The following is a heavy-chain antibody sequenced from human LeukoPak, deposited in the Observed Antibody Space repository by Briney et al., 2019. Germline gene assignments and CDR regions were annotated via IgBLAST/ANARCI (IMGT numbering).Heavy chain of an antibody. Sequence: PGGSLRLSCAASGFTFSNYWMTWVRQAPGKGLEWVSAISGSGGSTYYADSVKGRLTISRDNSKNTLYLQMNSLRAEDTAVYYCANADLYSSGWFDYWGQGTLVTVSS. V-gene: IGHV3-23*01. CDR1: GFTFSNYW. D-gene: IGHD6-19*01. CDR3: ANADLYSSGWFDY. CDR2: ISGSGGST. J-gene: IGHJ4*02.